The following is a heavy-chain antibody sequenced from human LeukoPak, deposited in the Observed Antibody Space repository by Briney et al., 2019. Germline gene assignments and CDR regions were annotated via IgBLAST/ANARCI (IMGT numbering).Heavy chain of an antibody. CDR2: IYPGDSDT. CDR1: GYSSTSYW. D-gene: IGHD3-9*01. Sequence: GESLKISCKGSGYSSTSYWIGWVRQMPGKGLEWMGIIYPGDSDTRYSPSFQGQVTISADKSISTAYLQWSSLKASDTAMYYCASSYDILTGYSDAFDIWGQGTMVTVSS. CDR3: ASSYDILTGYSDAFDI. J-gene: IGHJ3*02. V-gene: IGHV5-51*01.